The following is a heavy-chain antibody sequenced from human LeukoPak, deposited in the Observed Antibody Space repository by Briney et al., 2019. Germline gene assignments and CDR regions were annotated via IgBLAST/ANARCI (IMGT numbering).Heavy chain of an antibody. CDR3: ARDNYGAEEGIGSSLVWLDP. Sequence: ASVKVSCKASGYTSTGYYMHWVRQVPGQGLEWMGWIDTNTGNPTYAQGFTERFVFSLDTSVNTAYLQINSLKSEDTAVYYCARDNYGAEEGIGSSLVWLDPWGQGTLVTVSS. V-gene: IGHV7-4-1*02. CDR1: GYTSTGYY. D-gene: IGHD6-13*01. J-gene: IGHJ5*02. CDR2: IDTNTGNP.